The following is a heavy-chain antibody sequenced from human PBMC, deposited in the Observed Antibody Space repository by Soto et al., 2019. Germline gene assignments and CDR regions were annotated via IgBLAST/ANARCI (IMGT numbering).Heavy chain of an antibody. V-gene: IGHV4-59*01. D-gene: IGHD3-22*01. CDR2: IYYSGST. Sequence: QVQLQESGPGLVKPSETLSLTCTVSGGSISSYYWSWIRQPPGKGLEWIGYIYYSGSTNYNPSLKSRVTISVDTSKNQSSLKLSSVTAADTAVYYCARDRRYYDSSGYSTYFDYWGQGTLVTVSS. J-gene: IGHJ4*02. CDR3: ARDRRYYDSSGYSTYFDY. CDR1: GGSISSYY.